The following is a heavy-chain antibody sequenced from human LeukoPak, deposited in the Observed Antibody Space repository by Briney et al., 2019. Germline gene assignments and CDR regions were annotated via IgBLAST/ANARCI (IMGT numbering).Heavy chain of an antibody. V-gene: IGHV1-3*03. CDR3: ARARYETRIWPKSRYDYYHYMDV. J-gene: IGHJ6*03. CDR2: INAGNGNT. D-gene: IGHD3-3*01. Sequence: ASVKVSCKASGYTFSTYAIHWVRQAPGQRLEWMGWINAGNGNTKYSQDFQGRVTITRDTSASTAYMELSSLRSEDMAVYYCARARYETRIWPKSRYDYYHYMDVWGKGTTVTVSS. CDR1: GYTFSTYA.